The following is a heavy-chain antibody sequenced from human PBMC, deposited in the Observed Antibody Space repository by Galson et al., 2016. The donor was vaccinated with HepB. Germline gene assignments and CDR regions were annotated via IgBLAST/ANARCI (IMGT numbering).Heavy chain of an antibody. Sequence: SLRLSCAASGFTFSSYGMHWVRQAPGKGLEWVSFISYDGRNKYYADSVKGRFTISRDNSKNTLSLQVNSLRAEDTAVYYCAKDEVVRGKYYVDYWGQGTLVTVSS. CDR1: GFTFSSYG. J-gene: IGHJ4*02. D-gene: IGHD3-10*01. CDR2: ISYDGRNK. V-gene: IGHV3-30*18. CDR3: AKDEVVRGKYYVDY.